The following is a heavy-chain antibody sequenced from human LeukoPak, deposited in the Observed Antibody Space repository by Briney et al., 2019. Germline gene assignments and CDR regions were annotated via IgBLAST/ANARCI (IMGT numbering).Heavy chain of an antibody. D-gene: IGHD3-16*01. J-gene: IGHJ4*02. Sequence: ASVKVSCKASGYTFTSYGISWVRQAPGQGLEWMGIINPSGGSTSYAQKFQGRVTMTRDTSTSTVYMELSSLRSEDTAVYYCARDPFGYAAYWGQGTLVTVSS. CDR1: GYTFTSYG. CDR2: INPSGGST. V-gene: IGHV1-46*01. CDR3: ARDPFGYAAY.